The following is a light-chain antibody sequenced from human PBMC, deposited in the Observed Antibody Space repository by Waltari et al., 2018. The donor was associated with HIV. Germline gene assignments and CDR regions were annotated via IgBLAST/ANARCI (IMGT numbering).Light chain of an antibody. Sequence: DIQMTQSPSTLSASVGDRVNIPCRASQSISNWLAWYQQKPGKAPKLLIYKASTLESGVPSRFSGSGSGTEFTLTISSLQPDDFATYYCQQYISYSPYTFGQGTKVEIK. CDR1: QSISNW. CDR2: KAS. J-gene: IGKJ2*01. CDR3: QQYISYSPYT. V-gene: IGKV1-5*03.